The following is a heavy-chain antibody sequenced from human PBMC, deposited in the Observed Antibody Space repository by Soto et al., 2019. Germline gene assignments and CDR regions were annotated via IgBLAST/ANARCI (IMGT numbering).Heavy chain of an antibody. V-gene: IGHV1-69*12. CDR2: IIPIFGTA. Sequence: QVQLVQSGAEVKKPGSSVKVSCKASGGTFSSYAISWVRQAPGQGLEWMGGIIPIFGTANYAQKFQGRVTITADESTSPAYMELSSLRSEETAVYYCARTPGRITIFGAWDYWGQGTLVTSSP. D-gene: IGHD3-3*01. CDR3: ARTPGRITIFGAWDY. CDR1: GGTFSSYA. J-gene: IGHJ4*02.